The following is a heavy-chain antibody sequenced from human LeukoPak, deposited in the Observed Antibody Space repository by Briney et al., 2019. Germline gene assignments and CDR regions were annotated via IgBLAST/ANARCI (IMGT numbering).Heavy chain of an antibody. CDR2: INPNTDGI. V-gene: IGHV1-2*02. J-gene: IGHJ5*02. Sequence: SSETVSCKASGYTFTDYYIHWVRQAPGQGLEWMGWINPNTDGINYTQNFRGRVTMTRDTSISTAYMELSSLRSDDTAIYYCARVKALGIVGSTTVLDPWGQGTLVTV. CDR3: ARVKALGIVGSTTVLDP. D-gene: IGHD1-26*01. CDR1: GYTFTDYY.